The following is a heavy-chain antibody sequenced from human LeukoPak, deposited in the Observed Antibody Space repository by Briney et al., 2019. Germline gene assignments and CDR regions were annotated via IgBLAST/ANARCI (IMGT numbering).Heavy chain of an antibody. CDR2: IYYSGST. CDR1: GGSINSHY. V-gene: IGHV4-59*08. CDR3: VRRDNTGWNYFDC. Sequence: PSETLSLTCTVSGGSINSHYWSWIRQSPGKGLEWIGDIYYSGSTKYNPSLKSRVTISVDTPKNDLSLRLTSVLAADTAIYYCVRRDNTGWNYFDCWGQGILVTVPS. D-gene: IGHD6-19*01. J-gene: IGHJ4*02.